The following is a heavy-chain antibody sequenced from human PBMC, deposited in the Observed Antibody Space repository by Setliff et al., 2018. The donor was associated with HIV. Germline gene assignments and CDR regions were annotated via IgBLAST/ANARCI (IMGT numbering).Heavy chain of an antibody. D-gene: IGHD6-13*01. CDR1: GYSISSGYY. CDR3: ARAVSQQLVLGY. CDR2: MSYSGST. J-gene: IGHJ4*01. Sequence: SETLSLTCAVSGYSISSGYYWDWIRQPPGKGLEWIGSMSYSGSTIYNSSLKTRVTISVDTSKNHFSLRLSSVSAADTAVYYCARAVSQQLVLGYWGHGTLVTVSS. V-gene: IGHV4-38-2*01.